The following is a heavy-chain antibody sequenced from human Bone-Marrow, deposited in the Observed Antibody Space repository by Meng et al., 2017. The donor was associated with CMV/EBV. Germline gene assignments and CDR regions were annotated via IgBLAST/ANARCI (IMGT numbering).Heavy chain of an antibody. V-gene: IGHV3-21*01. CDR3: ARDVGYYYGSGSWGPFDP. CDR2: ISSSSRNI. CDR1: GFTFNRYR. D-gene: IGHD3-10*01. Sequence: GESLKISCAVSGFTFNRYRMNWVRQAPGKGLEWVSSISSSSRNIYYADSVRGRFTISRDNTKNSLYLQMNSLRAEDTAVYYCARDVGYYYGSGSWGPFDPWGQGNLVNVHS. J-gene: IGHJ5*02.